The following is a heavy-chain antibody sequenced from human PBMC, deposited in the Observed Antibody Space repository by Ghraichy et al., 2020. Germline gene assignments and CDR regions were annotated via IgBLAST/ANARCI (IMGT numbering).Heavy chain of an antibody. J-gene: IGHJ4*02. CDR3: AKDSTEYLSITIFGVAEISPDY. CDR1: GFTFSSYG. CDR2: ISYDGSNK. V-gene: IGHV3-30*18. D-gene: IGHD3-3*01. Sequence: LSLTCAASGFTFSSYGMHWVRQAPGKGLEWVAVISYDGSNKYYADSGKGRLTISRDNSKNTLYLQMNSRRAEDTAVYYCAKDSTEYLSITIFGVAEISPDYWGQGTLVTVSS.